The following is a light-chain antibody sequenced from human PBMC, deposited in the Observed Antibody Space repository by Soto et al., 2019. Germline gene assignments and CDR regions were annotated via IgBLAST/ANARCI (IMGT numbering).Light chain of an antibody. Sequence: DIHMTQSPSTLSASVGDRVTITCRASLSISTWLAWYQQKPGKAPNLLIYATSSLQSGVPSRFSGTGSGTEFTLTISSLQPDDFATYYCQQTNSYPLTFGPGTKVDIK. CDR3: QQTNSYPLT. V-gene: IGKV1-12*01. CDR1: LSISTW. CDR2: ATS. J-gene: IGKJ3*01.